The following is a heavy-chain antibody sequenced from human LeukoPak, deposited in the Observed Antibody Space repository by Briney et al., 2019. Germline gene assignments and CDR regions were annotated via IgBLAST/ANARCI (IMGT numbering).Heavy chain of an antibody. CDR3: ASRALDYYDSSGYYDYFDY. V-gene: IGHV2-5*01. D-gene: IGHD3-22*01. Sequence: SGPTLVKPTQTLTLTCTFSGFSLSTSGVGVGWIRQPPGKALEWLALIYWNDDKRYSPSLKSRLTITKDNSKNQVVLTMTNMAPVDTATYYCASRALDYYDSSGYYDYFDYWGQGTLVTVSS. CDR2: IYWNDDK. J-gene: IGHJ4*02. CDR1: GFSLSTSGVG.